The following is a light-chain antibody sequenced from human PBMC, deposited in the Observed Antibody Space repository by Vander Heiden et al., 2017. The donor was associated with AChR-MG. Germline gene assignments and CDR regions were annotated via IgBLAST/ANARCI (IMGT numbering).Light chain of an antibody. CDR2: EVS. V-gene: IGLV2-23*02. CDR3: CSYAGSSTYV. J-gene: IGLJ1*01. Sequence: QSALTQPASVSGSPGQSITISCTGTSSDVGSYNLVSWYQQYPGKAPKLMIYEVSKRPSGVSNRFSGSKSGNTASLTISGLQAEDEADYFCCSYAGSSTYVFGTGTKVTGL. CDR1: SSDVGSYNL.